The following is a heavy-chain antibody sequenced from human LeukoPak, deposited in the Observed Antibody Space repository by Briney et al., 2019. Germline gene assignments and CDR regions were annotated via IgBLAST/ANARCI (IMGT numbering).Heavy chain of an antibody. J-gene: IGHJ2*01. CDR3: ARDVRNRSGGSHNWYFDL. V-gene: IGHV3-53*01. D-gene: IGHD2-15*01. Sequence: PGGSLRLSCAASGFTVSSNYMSWVRQAPGKGLEWVSVIYSGGSTYYADSVEGRFTISRDNSKNTLYLQMNSLRAEDTAVYYCARDVRNRSGGSHNWYFDLWGRGTLVTVSS. CDR2: IYSGGST. CDR1: GFTVSSNY.